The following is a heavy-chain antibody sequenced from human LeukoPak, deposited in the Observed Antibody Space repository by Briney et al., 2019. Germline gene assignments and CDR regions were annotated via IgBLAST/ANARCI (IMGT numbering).Heavy chain of an antibody. D-gene: IGHD2-15*01. V-gene: IGHV4-30-4*01. J-gene: IGHJ6*02. CDR3: ATVVVVAATNYYYYATDV. Sequence: SETLSLTCTVSGGSIRSDDYYWSWVRQPPGKGLEWIGYIFYTGNTHYNPSLQSRVTFSVDTSKNQFSLKLSSVTAADTAVYFCATVVVVAATNYYYYATDVWGQGTTVTVSS. CDR1: GGSIRSDDYY. CDR2: IFYTGNT.